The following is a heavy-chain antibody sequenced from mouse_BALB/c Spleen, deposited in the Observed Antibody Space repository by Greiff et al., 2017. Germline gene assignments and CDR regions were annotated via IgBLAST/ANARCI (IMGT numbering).Heavy chain of an antibody. CDR2: INPSTGYT. CDR1: GYTFTSYW. J-gene: IGHJ3*01. CDR3: ARRGYYGSSYVAY. V-gene: IGHV1-7*01. D-gene: IGHD1-1*01. Sequence: VQLQQSGAELAKPGASVKMSCKASGYTFTSYWMHWVKQRPGQGLEWIGYINPSTGYTEYNQKFKDKATLTADKSSSTAYMQLSSLTSEDSAVYYCARRGYYGSSYVAYWGQGTLVTVSA.